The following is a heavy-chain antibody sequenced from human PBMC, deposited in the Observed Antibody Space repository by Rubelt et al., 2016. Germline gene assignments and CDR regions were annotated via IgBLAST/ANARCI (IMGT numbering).Heavy chain of an antibody. CDR2: ISSTGNTI. D-gene: IGHD6-13*01. J-gene: IGHJ4*02. CDR1: GFTFSSSW. V-gene: IGHV3-48*03. Sequence: EAQLVESGGGLVQPGGSLRLSCAASGFTFSSSWMSWVRQAPGKGLEWVSYISSTGNTIYYADSVKGRFTISRDNAKSSLYLQMNTLGAEDTAVYDCARSGGSSWSVYWGQGTLVTVSS. CDR3: ARSGGSSWSVY.